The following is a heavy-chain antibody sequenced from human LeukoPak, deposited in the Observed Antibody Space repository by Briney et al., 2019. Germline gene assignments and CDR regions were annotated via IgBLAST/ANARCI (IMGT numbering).Heavy chain of an antibody. Sequence: GGSLRLSCAASGFTFSSSWLHWVRQAPGKGLVWVSRINERGSSTSYADSVKGRFTISRDNAKNTLYLQMNSLRADDTAVYYCAGGRLVAASKAVAIDYWGQGTLVTVSS. J-gene: IGHJ4*02. CDR2: INERGSST. D-gene: IGHD5-12*01. CDR3: AGGRLVAASKAVAIDY. V-gene: IGHV3-74*01. CDR1: GFTFSSSW.